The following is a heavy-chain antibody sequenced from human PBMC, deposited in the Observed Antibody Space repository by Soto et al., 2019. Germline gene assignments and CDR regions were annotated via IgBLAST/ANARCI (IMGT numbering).Heavy chain of an antibody. Sequence: LRLSCAASGFTFRSYAMSWVRQAPGKGLEWVSGISDSDGSTYYADSVKGRFTISRDDSKNTLYLQMNSLRAEDTAVFYCARSRNTPFDYWGQGTLVTVSS. CDR2: ISDSDGST. D-gene: IGHD5-18*01. CDR3: ARSRNTPFDY. J-gene: IGHJ4*02. V-gene: IGHV3-23*01. CDR1: GFTFRSYA.